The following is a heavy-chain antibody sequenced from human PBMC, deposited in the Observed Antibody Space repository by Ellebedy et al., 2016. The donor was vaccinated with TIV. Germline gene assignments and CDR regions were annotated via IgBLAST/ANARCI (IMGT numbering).Heavy chain of an antibody. J-gene: IGHJ5*02. CDR2: IGAGGAGT. CDR1: GFTFRGYA. V-gene: IGHV3-23*01. D-gene: IGHD6-19*01. Sequence: GGSLRLSCVGSGFTFRGYAMSWVRQVPGKGLEWVSAIGAGGAGTHYADSVKGRFTISRDDSKNTLYLQMNSLRAEDTAVYYCVRPGIAVAGTRFFDPWGQGTLVTVSS. CDR3: VRPGIAVAGTRFFDP.